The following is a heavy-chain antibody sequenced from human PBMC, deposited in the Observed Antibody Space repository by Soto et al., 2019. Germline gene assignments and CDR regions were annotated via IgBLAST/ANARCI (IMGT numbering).Heavy chain of an antibody. Sequence: SETLSLTCAVYGGTFSGYYWSLLRQPPGKGLEWIGEINHSGSTNYNPSLKSRVTISVDTSKNQFSLKLSSVTAADTAVYYCARAAHVSYSSSWYRPGVWGQGTTVTVSS. J-gene: IGHJ6*02. CDR2: INHSGST. V-gene: IGHV4-34*01. CDR3: ARAAHVSYSSSWYRPGV. CDR1: GGTFSGYY. D-gene: IGHD6-13*01.